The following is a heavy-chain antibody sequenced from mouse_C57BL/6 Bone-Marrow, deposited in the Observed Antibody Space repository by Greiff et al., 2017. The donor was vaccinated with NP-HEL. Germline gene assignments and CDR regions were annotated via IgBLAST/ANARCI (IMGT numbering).Heavy chain of an antibody. J-gene: IGHJ2*01. CDR3: ARPGYGSSYDY. CDR1: GFTFSDYG. Sequence: EVQLQESGGGLVKPGGSLKLSCAASGFTFSDYGMHWVRQAPEKGLEWVAYISSGSSTIYYADTVKGRFTISRDNAKKNLFLQMTILRSEDTAMYYCARPGYGSSYDYWGQGTTLTVSS. V-gene: IGHV5-17*01. D-gene: IGHD1-1*01. CDR2: ISSGSSTI.